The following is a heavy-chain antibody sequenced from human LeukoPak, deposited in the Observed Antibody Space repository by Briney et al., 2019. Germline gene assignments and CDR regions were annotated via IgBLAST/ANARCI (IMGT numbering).Heavy chain of an antibody. J-gene: IGHJ3*02. CDR1: GYTFTGYY. D-gene: IGHD6-6*01. CDR3: ARGGWAARHDAFDI. Sequence: ASVKVSCKASGYTFTGYYMHWVRQAPGQGLEWMGWINPNSGGTNYAQKFQGWVTMTRDTSISTAYMELSSLRSEDTAVYYCARGGWAARHDAFDIWGQGTMVTVSS. V-gene: IGHV1-2*04. CDR2: INPNSGGT.